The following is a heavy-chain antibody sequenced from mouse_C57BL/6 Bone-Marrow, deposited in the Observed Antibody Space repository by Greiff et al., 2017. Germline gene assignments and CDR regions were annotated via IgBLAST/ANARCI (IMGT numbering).Heavy chain of an antibody. J-gene: IGHJ2*01. Sequence: QVQLQQSGAELVMPGASVKLSCKASGYTFTSYWMHWVKQRPGQGLEWIGEIDPSDSYTNYNQKFKGKSTLTVDKSSSTDYMQLSSLTSEDSAVYYCARTEGDDWGQGTTLTVSS. V-gene: IGHV1-69*01. CDR1: GYTFTSYW. CDR3: ARTEGDD. CDR2: IDPSDSYT.